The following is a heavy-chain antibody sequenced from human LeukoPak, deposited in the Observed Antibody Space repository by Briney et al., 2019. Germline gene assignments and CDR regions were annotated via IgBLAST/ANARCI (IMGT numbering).Heavy chain of an antibody. CDR2: INHSGST. V-gene: IGHV4-34*01. CDR1: GGSFSGYY. J-gene: IGHJ4*02. CDR3: ATGYGDFRVEGRYFYS. D-gene: IGHD4-17*01. Sequence: SETLSLTCAVYGGSFSGYYWSWIRQPPGKGLEWIGEINHSGSTNYNPSLKSRVTISVDTSKKHFFLKLKSVTAADTAVYYCATGYGDFRVEGRYFYSWGQGTLVTVSS.